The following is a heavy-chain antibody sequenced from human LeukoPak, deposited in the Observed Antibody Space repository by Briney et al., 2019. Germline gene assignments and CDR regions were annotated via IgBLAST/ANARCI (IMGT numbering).Heavy chain of an antibody. D-gene: IGHD3-16*02. V-gene: IGHV4-61*02. J-gene: IGHJ3*02. CDR2: IYTSGST. CDR3: ARDTVYYDYVWGSYRNDAFDI. CDR1: GGSISSGSYY. Sequence: PSETLSLTCTVSGGSISSGSYYWSWIRQPAGKGLEWIGRIYTSGSTNYNPSLKSRVTTSVDTSKNQFSLKLSSVTAADTAVYYCARDTVYYDYVWGSYRNDAFDIWGQGTMVTVSS.